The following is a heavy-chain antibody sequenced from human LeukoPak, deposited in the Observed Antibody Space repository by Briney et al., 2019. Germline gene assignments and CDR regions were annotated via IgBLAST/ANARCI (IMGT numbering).Heavy chain of an antibody. CDR1: GGSFSGYY. D-gene: IGHD5-18*01. CDR3: ARGWTGIQLWLGPGDY. J-gene: IGHJ4*02. V-gene: IGHV4-34*01. Sequence: SETLSLTCAVYGGSFSGYYWSWIRQPPGKGLEWIGEINHSGSTNYNPSLKSRVTISVDTSKNQFSLKLSSVTAADTAVYYCARGWTGIQLWLGPGDYWGQGTLVTVSS. CDR2: INHSGST.